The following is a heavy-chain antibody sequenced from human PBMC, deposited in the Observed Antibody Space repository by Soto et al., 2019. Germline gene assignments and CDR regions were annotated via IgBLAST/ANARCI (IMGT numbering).Heavy chain of an antibody. J-gene: IGHJ4*02. D-gene: IGHD3-22*01. CDR3: ARQRVVYYYDSSGPLHYFDY. CDR1: GYSFTSYW. CDR2: IYPCDSDT. Sequence: GEPLKISCKGSGYSFTSYWIGWVRQMPGKGLERMGIIYPCDSDTRYSPSFQGQVTIAADKSISTAYLEWSSLKASDTAMYYCARQRVVYYYDSSGPLHYFDYWGQGTLVTVSS. V-gene: IGHV5-51*01.